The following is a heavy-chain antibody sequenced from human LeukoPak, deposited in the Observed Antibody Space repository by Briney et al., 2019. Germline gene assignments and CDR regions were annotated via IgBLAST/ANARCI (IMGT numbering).Heavy chain of an antibody. CDR3: ARLDCVSDGCYNH. D-gene: IGHD2-15*01. CDR2: VSSDGTT. Sequence: SETLSLTCSVSGDSVRSYYWSWIRQPPGKGLEWIGYVSSDGTTNYTPSLRRRVIMSVDTGKNLLFLNLTSLTAADTAIYYCARLDCVSDGCYNHWGRGTLVTVSS. J-gene: IGHJ4*02. CDR1: GDSVRSYY. V-gene: IGHV4-59*08.